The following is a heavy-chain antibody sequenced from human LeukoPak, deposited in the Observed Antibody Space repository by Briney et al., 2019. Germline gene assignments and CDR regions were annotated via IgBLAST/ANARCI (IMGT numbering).Heavy chain of an antibody. D-gene: IGHD6-19*01. CDR3: AKDSRLVPEGFDY. V-gene: IGHV3-30*18. CDR2: ISYDESDK. Sequence: GRSLRLSCAASGFTFSNYGMHWVRQAPGKGLEWVAVISYDESDKYYADSVKGRFTISRDNSKNTLYLQMNSLRAEDTALYYCAKDSRLVPEGFDYWGQGTLVTVSS. J-gene: IGHJ4*02. CDR1: GFTFSNYG.